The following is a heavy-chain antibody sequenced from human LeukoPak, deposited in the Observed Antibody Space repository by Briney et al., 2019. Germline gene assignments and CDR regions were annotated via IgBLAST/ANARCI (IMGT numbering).Heavy chain of an antibody. V-gene: IGHV3-7*03. J-gene: IGHJ3*02. CDR1: GFTFSSYW. CDR2: IKEDGSEK. Sequence: PGGSPRLSCAASGFTFSSYWMNWARQAPGKGLEWVAKIKEDGSEKYYVDSVKGRFTVSRDNVRNSLFLQMNSLRVEDTATYYCARLYSAVYYGDAFDKWGQGTMVTVSS. CDR3: ARLYSAVYYGDAFDK. D-gene: IGHD5-12*01.